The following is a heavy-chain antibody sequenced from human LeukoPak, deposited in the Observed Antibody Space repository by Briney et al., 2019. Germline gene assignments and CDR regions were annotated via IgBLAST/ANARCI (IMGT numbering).Heavy chain of an antibody. D-gene: IGHD3-9*01. J-gene: IGHJ1*01. Sequence: PGGSLRLSCSVSGFTFSNYAMSWVRQAPGKGLEWVSAISGGGGNTYYPDSVKGRFTISRDNSKNTLDLQMNSLRGEDPALFFWAIGRYHNVWYRDYFHHWGQGTMVTVSS. CDR1: GFTFSNYA. V-gene: IGHV3-23*01. CDR3: AIGRYHNVWYRDYFHH. CDR2: ISGGGGNT.